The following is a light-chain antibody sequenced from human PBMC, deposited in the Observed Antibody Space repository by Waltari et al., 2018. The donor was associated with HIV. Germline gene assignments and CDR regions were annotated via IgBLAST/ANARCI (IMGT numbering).Light chain of an antibody. CDR1: QSVLYNSNSKNY. CDR2: WAS. V-gene: IGKV4-1*01. J-gene: IGKJ1*01. CDR3: HQYYTTPWA. Sequence: DIVLTQSPDSLAVSLGERATINCKASQSVLYNSNSKNYLSWYQQRPGQPPKLLIYWASTRESGVPDRFSGSASRTDFTLTISGLQAEDVAVYYCHQYYTTPWAFGQGTKVEIK.